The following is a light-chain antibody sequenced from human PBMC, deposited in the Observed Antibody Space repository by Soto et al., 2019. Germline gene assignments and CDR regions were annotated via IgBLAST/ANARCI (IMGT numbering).Light chain of an antibody. CDR3: QQYGSSPPVT. CDR1: QSVSSSY. Sequence: EIVLTQSPGTLSLSPGERATLSCRASQSVSSSYLAWYQQKPGQAPRLLIYGASDRATGIPDRFSGSGSGTDFTITISRLEPEDFAVYYYQQYGSSPPVTFGQGTRLEIK. J-gene: IGKJ5*01. V-gene: IGKV3-20*01. CDR2: GAS.